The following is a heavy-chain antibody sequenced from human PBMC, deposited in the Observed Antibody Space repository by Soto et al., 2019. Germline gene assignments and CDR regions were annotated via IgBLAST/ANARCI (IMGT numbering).Heavy chain of an antibody. CDR2: INRDGSVR. J-gene: IGHJ4*02. Sequence: EVQVMESGGGLVQPGGSPRLSCAPSGFIFSSYWMSWVRQPPGKGLEWVANINRDGSVRNYVDSVKGRFTISRDNAKNSAYLQMDSLRADDTAVYYCTSARSSVGAPGGFIEFWGQGTLVTVSS. V-gene: IGHV3-7*03. D-gene: IGHD1-26*01. CDR1: GFIFSSYW. CDR3: TSARSSVGAPGGFIEF.